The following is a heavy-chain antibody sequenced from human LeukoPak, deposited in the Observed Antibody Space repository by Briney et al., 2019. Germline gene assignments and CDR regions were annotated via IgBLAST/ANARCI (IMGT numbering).Heavy chain of an antibody. CDR1: GGSISSGSYY. Sequence: SETLSLTCTVSGGSISSGSYYWSWIRQPAGKGLEWIGRIYTNGSTNYNPSLKCRVTISVDTSKSQFSLKLSSVTAADTAVYYCARSPWDSSGYPNWFDPWGQGTLVTVSS. J-gene: IGHJ5*02. CDR2: IYTNGST. V-gene: IGHV4-61*02. D-gene: IGHD3-22*01. CDR3: ARSPWDSSGYPNWFDP.